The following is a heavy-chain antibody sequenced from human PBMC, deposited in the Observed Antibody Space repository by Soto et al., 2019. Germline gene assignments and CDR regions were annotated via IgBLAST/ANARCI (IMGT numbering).Heavy chain of an antibody. D-gene: IGHD1-26*01. Sequence: QVQLQQWGAGLLKPSETLSLTCAVYGGSFSGYYWSWIRQPPGKGLEWIGEINHSGSTNYNPSLKRRVTISVDTSKNQFSLKLSSVTAADTAVYYCARGPRKTGYSGSYYDYYYGMDVWGQGTTVTVSS. CDR3: ARGPRKTGYSGSYYDYYYGMDV. CDR1: GGSFSGYY. V-gene: IGHV4-34*01. J-gene: IGHJ6*02. CDR2: INHSGST.